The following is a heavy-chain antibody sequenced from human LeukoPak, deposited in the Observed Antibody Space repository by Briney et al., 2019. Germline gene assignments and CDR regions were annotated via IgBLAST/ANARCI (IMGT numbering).Heavy chain of an antibody. V-gene: IGHV4-61*02. Sequence: SQTLSLTCTVSGGSISSANYYWSWIRQPAGEGLEWIGRIYTTGSTNYNPSLKSRVTISIDTSMNQFSLRLSSVTAADTAVYYCARQGHSSSDLDYWGQGTLVTVSS. J-gene: IGHJ4*02. CDR3: ARQGHSSSDLDY. D-gene: IGHD6-6*01. CDR1: GGSISSANYY. CDR2: IYTTGST.